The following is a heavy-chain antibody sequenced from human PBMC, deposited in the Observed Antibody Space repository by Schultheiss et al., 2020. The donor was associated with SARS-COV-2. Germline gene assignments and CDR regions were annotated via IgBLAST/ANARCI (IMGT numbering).Heavy chain of an antibody. Sequence: SQTLSLTCTVYGGSFSGYYWSWIRQPPGKGLEWIGRIFASGSTNYNPSLKSRVTISVDKSKNQFSLKVTSVTAADTAVYYCARDLAYDFWRGYSGWFDPWGQGTLVTVSS. CDR3: ARDLAYDFWRGYSGWFDP. CDR2: IFASGST. CDR1: GGSFSGYY. J-gene: IGHJ5*02. D-gene: IGHD3-3*01. V-gene: IGHV4-59*01.